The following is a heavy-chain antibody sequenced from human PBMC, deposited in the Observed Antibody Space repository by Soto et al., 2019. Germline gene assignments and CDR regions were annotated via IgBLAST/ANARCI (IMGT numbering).Heavy chain of an antibody. CDR1: GYTFTGYA. CDR3: ARDQGGTYYDYVWGSYRPASFDY. J-gene: IGHJ4*02. V-gene: IGHV1-3*01. D-gene: IGHD3-16*02. CDR2: INAGNGNT. Sequence: ASVKVSCKASGYTFTGYAMHWVRQAPGQRLEWVGWINAGNGNTKYSQKFQGRVTITRDTSASTAYMELSSLRSEDTAVYYCARDQGGTYYDYVWGSYRPASFDYWGQGTLVTVSS.